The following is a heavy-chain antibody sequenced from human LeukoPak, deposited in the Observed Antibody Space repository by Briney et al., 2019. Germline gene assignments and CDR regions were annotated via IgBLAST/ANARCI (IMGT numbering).Heavy chain of an antibody. CDR3: ARVESSGYLDY. Sequence: SQTLSLTYAVSGGSISSGGYSWSWIRQPPGKGLEWIGYIYHSGSTYYNPSLKSRVTISVDRSKNQFSLKLSSVTAADTAVYYCARVESSGYLDYWGQGTLVTVSS. CDR1: GGSISSGGYS. D-gene: IGHD3-22*01. V-gene: IGHV4-30-2*01. CDR2: IYHSGST. J-gene: IGHJ4*02.